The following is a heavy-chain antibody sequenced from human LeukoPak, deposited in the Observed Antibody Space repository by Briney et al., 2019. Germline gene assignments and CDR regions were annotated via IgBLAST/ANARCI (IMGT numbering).Heavy chain of an antibody. CDR1: GGTFSSYA. J-gene: IGHJ4*02. D-gene: IGHD3-22*01. CDR3: ARADSSGETDY. Sequence: SVKVSCKASGGTFSSYAISWVRQAPGQGLEWMGRIIPIFGIANYAQKFQGRVTITADKSTSTAYMELSSLRSEDTAVYYCARADSSGETDYWGQGTLVTVSS. V-gene: IGHV1-69*04. CDR2: IIPIFGIA.